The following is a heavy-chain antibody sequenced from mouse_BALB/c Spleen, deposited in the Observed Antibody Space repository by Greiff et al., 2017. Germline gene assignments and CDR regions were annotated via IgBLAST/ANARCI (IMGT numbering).Heavy chain of an antibody. D-gene: IGHD3-3*01. Sequence: EVKLMESGGGLVQPGGSLRLSCATSGFTFSDFYMEWVRQPPGKRLEWIAASRNKANDYTTEYSASVKGRFIVSRDTSQSILYLQMNALRAEDTAIYYCARALGGYFDVWGAGTTVTVSS. J-gene: IGHJ1*01. V-gene: IGHV7-1*02. CDR1: GFTFSDFY. CDR2: SRNKANDYTT. CDR3: ARALGGYFDV.